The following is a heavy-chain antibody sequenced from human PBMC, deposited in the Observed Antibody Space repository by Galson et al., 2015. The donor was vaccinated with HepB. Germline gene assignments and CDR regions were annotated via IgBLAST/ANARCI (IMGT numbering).Heavy chain of an antibody. Sequence: SLRLSCADSGFTFSSYPMNWVRQAPGEGLEWVSYISRSSSPISYAASVKGRFTISRDNAKNSLYRQMNSLRAEDTAVYYCARGGPWHTLDYWGQGTLATVSS. V-gene: IGHV3-48*04. CDR3: ARGGPWHTLDY. CDR2: ISRSSSPI. J-gene: IGHJ4*02. D-gene: IGHD2/OR15-2a*01. CDR1: GFTFSSYP.